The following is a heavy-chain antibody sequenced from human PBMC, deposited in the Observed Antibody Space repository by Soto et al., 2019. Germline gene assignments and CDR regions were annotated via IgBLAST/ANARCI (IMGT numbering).Heavy chain of an antibody. D-gene: IGHD3-3*01. CDR3: AKDISYRGGSYYDFWSGYTGGDYYYYMDV. CDR1: GFTFDDYA. Sequence: PGGSLRLSCAASGFTFDDYAMHWVRQAPGKGLEWVSGISWNSGSIGYADSVKGRFTISRDNAKNSLYLQMNSLRAEDTALYYCAKDISYRGGSYYDFWSGYTGGDYYYYMDVWGKGTTVTVSS. J-gene: IGHJ6*03. CDR2: ISWNSGSI. V-gene: IGHV3-9*01.